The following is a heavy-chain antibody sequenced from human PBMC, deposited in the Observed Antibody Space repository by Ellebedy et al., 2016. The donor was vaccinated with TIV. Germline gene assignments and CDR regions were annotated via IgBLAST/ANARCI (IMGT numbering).Heavy chain of an antibody. CDR1: GFTFTSYS. CDR3: SRGIAAVMY. V-gene: IGHV3-21*01. D-gene: IGHD6-13*01. CDR2: ISSTGYYI. J-gene: IGHJ4*02. Sequence: PGGSLRLSCAASGFTFTSYSMNWVRQAPGKGLEWVSSISSTGYYIYYADSLKGRFTISRDDARNSLYLQMNSLRAEDTAVYYCSRGIAAVMYWGQGTLVTVSS.